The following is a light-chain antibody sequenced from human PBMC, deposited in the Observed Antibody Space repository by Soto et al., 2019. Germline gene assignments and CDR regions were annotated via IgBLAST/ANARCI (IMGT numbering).Light chain of an antibody. Sequence: EIVLTQSPGTLSLSPGERATLSCRASQSVSGQLAWYQQRPGQAPRLLIYDTSTRATGIPARFSGSGSATEFTLTISSLQSEDSAVYYCQQYHKWPPKTFGQGTKVDIK. J-gene: IGKJ1*01. CDR1: QSVSGQ. V-gene: IGKV3-15*01. CDR3: QQYHKWPPKT. CDR2: DTS.